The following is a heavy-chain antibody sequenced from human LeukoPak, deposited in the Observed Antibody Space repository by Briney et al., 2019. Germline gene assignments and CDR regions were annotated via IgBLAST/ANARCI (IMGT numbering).Heavy chain of an antibody. J-gene: IGHJ5*02. CDR1: GGSISSGDYY. Sequence: PSETLSLTCTVSGGSISSGDYYWSWIRQPPGKGLEWIGYIYYSGSTCYNPSLKSRVTISVDTSKNQFSLKLSSVTAADTAVYYCARAVHCSSTSCYMGLDWFDPWGQGTLVTVSS. CDR3: ARAVHCSSTSCYMGLDWFDP. V-gene: IGHV4-30-4*01. D-gene: IGHD2-2*02. CDR2: IYYSGST.